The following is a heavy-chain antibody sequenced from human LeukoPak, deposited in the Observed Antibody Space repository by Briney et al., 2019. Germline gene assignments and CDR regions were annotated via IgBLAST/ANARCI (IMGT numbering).Heavy chain of an antibody. V-gene: IGHV4-38-2*01. CDR2: IDHSGST. J-gene: IGHJ5*02. Sequence: PSETLSLTCAVSGYSISSGYYWGWSRQPPGKGLEWTGSIDHSGSTYYNPSLKSRVTISVDTSKNQFSLKLSSVTAADTAVYYCARGAWSSSSWYSGLNWFDPWGQGTLVTVSS. CDR3: ARGAWSSSSWYSGLNWFDP. CDR1: GYSISSGYY. D-gene: IGHD6-13*01.